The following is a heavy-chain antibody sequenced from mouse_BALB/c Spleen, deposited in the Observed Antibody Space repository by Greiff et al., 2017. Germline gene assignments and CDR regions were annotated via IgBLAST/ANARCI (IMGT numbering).Heavy chain of an antibody. CDR1: GYSFTGYF. D-gene: IGHD2-3*01. J-gene: IGHJ3*01. CDR2: INPYNGDT. V-gene: IGHV1-20*02. Sequence: EVQLQQSGPELVKPGASVKISCKASGYSFTGYFMNWVMQSHGKSLEWIGRINPYNGDTFYNQKFKGKATFTVDKSSSTAHMELRSLASEDSAVYYCARDDDGYSFAYWGQGTLVTVSA. CDR3: ARDDDGYSFAY.